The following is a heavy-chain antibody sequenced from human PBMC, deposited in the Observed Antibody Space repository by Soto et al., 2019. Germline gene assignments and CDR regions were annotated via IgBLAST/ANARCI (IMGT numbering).Heavy chain of an antibody. V-gene: IGHV4-38-2*02. CDR3: ARDAARYYDFWTGPNEDDYYYAMDV. D-gene: IGHD3-3*01. CDR2: IYHSGTT. J-gene: IGHJ6*02. CDR1: SYSINSGYY. Sequence: KTSETLSLTCAVSSYSINSGYYWGWIRQPPGEGLQWIGSIYHSGTTYYNPSLKSRVTIAVDTSRNQFSLRLSSVTAADTAVYYCARDAARYYDFWTGPNEDDYYYAMDVWGQGATVTVSS.